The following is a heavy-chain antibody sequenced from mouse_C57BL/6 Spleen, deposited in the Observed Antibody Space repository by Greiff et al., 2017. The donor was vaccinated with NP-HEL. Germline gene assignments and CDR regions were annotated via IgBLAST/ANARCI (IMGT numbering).Heavy chain of an antibody. V-gene: IGHV5-4*01. CDR3: ARDEDSSGPFDY. J-gene: IGHJ2*01. CDR1: GFTFSSYA. CDR2: ISDGGSYT. Sequence: DVKLVESGGGLVKPGGSLKLSCAASGFTFSSYAMSWVRQTPEKRLEWVATISDGGSYTYYPDNVKGRFTISRDNAKNNLYLQMSHLKSEDTAMYYCARDEDSSGPFDYWGQGTTLTVSS. D-gene: IGHD3-2*02.